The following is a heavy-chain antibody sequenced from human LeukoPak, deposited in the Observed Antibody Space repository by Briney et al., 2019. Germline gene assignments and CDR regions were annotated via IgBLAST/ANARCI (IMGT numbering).Heavy chain of an antibody. Sequence: GGSLRLSCAASGFTFSTYDMVWVRQAPGMGLEWVSTITSDSSYMYYADSVKGRFTISRDNAKNSLYLQMNILSVEDTAVYYCARDFASWGQGTLVTVSS. J-gene: IGHJ5*01. CDR1: GFTFSTYD. CDR2: ITSDSSYM. CDR3: ARDFAS. V-gene: IGHV3-21*01.